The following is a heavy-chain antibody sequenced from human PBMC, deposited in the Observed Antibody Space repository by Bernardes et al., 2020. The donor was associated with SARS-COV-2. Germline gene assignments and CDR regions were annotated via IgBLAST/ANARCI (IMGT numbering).Heavy chain of an antibody. CDR3: ARGSTSCYPLRCYMDV. CDR1: GYTFTSYG. V-gene: IGHV1-18*01. D-gene: IGHD2-2*01. CDR2: ISAYNGNT. J-gene: IGHJ6*03. Sequence: ASVKVSCKASGYTFTSYGISWVRQAPGQGLEWMGWISAYNGNTNYAQKLQGRVTMTTDTSTSTAYMELRSLRSDDTAVYYGARGSTSCYPLRCYMDVWGKGTTVTVSS.